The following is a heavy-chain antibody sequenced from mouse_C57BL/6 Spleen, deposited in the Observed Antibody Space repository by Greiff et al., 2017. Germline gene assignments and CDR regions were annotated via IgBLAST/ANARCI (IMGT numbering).Heavy chain of an antibody. V-gene: IGHV1-26*01. J-gene: IGHJ4*01. D-gene: IGHD1-1*02. CDR1: GYTFTDYY. Sequence: EVQLQQSGPELVKPGASVKISCKASGYTFTDYYMNWVKQSHGKSLEWIGDINPNNGGTSYNQKFKGKATFTVDKSSSTAYMELRSLTSEDSAVYYCAQGLWDAMDFWGPGTSVTVSS. CDR3: AQGLWDAMDF. CDR2: INPNNGGT.